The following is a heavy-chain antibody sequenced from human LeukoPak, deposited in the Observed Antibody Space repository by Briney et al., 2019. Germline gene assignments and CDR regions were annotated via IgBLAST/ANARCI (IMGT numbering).Heavy chain of an antibody. CDR2: IPYSGNNK. CDR3: VRGGEAGYSGDNWFDS. CDR1: GFNFNTH. Sequence: PGGSLRLSCAASGFNFNTHMHWVRQAPGKGLEWVATIPYSGNNKYYADSVKGRFTISRDNSKNTLYLQMDSLRVEDSAVYYCVRGGEAGYSGDNWFDSWGQGTLVTVSS. V-gene: IGHV3-30-3*01. J-gene: IGHJ5*01. D-gene: IGHD5-24*01.